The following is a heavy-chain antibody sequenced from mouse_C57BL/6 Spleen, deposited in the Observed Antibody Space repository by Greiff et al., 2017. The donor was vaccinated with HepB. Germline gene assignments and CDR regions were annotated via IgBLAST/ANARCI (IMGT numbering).Heavy chain of an antibody. CDR1: GYTFTSYW. V-gene: IGHV1-69*01. CDR3: ARGELSQARFAY. J-gene: IGHJ3*01. CDR2: IDPSDSYT. D-gene: IGHD3-2*02. Sequence: VQLQQPGAELVMPGASVKLSCKASGYTFTSYWMHWVKQRPGQGLEWIGAIDPSDSYTNYNQKFKGKSTLTVDKSSSTAYMQLSSLTSEDSAVYYCARGELSQARFAYWGQGTLVTVSA.